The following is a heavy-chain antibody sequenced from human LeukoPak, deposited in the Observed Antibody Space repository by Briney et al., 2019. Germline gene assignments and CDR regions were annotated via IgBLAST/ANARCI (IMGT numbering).Heavy chain of an antibody. CDR3: ARFGLDYYGSGSYYDDAFDI. V-gene: IGHV4-39*01. D-gene: IGHD3-10*01. Sequence: PSETLSLTCTVSGGSISSSSYYWGWIRQPPGKGLEWVGSIYYSGRTYYNPSLKSRVTISVDTSKNQFSLKLSSVTAADTAVYYCARFGLDYYGSGSYYDDAFDIWGQGTMVTVSS. J-gene: IGHJ3*02. CDR1: GGSISSSSYY. CDR2: IYYSGRT.